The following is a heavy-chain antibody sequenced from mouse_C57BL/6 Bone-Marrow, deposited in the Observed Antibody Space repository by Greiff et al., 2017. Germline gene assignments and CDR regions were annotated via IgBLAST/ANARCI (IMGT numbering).Heavy chain of an antibody. CDR1: GYTFTSYG. V-gene: IGHV1-81*01. J-gene: IGHJ1*03. Sequence: QVQLKQSGAELARPGASVKLSCKASGYTFTSYGISWVKQRTGQGLEWIGEIYPRSGNTYYNEKFKGKATLTADKSSSTAYMELRSLTSEDSAVYFCARGTVVATYWYFDVWGTGTTVTVSS. CDR2: IYPRSGNT. CDR3: ARGTVVATYWYFDV. D-gene: IGHD1-1*01.